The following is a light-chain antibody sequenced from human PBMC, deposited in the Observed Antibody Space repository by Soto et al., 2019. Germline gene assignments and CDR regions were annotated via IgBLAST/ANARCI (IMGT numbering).Light chain of an antibody. J-gene: IGLJ2*01. CDR3: SSYTTSRTVI. Sequence: QSVLSQPASVSGSPGQSITISCTGTNSDIGTYDYVSWYQKYPGTAPKLIMSEVRNRPSGVPSRFSGSKSGTTASLTISGLQAEDEAEYYCSSYTTSRTVIFGDGTQLTVL. CDR1: NSDIGTYDY. CDR2: EVR. V-gene: IGLV2-14*01.